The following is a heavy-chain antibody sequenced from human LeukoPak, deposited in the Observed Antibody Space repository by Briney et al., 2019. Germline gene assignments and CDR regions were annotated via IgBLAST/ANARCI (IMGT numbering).Heavy chain of an antibody. J-gene: IGHJ4*02. CDR1: GFTFSDYY. D-gene: IGHD6-19*01. Sequence: GGSLRLSCAASGFTFSDYYMSWIRQAPGKALEWVSYVSSGSSTIYYADSVKGRFTVSRDNAKNSLYLQMNSLRAEDTAVYYCASSTGIAVAGPSAYFDYWGQGTLVTVSS. V-gene: IGHV3-11*04. CDR2: VSSGSSTI. CDR3: ASSTGIAVAGPSAYFDY.